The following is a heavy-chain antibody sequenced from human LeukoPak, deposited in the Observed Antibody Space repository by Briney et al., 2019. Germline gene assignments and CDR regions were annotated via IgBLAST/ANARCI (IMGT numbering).Heavy chain of an antibody. Sequence: PGGSLRLSCAVSGFTFSSYAMTWVRQAPGKGLEWVSGISDSGGSIYYADSVKGRFTVSRDNSKNTLFLQMNSLRAEDTAVYYCAKDGGLWVSAHWGDSWGRGTLVTVSS. J-gene: IGHJ4*02. V-gene: IGHV3-23*01. CDR3: AKDGGLWVSAHWGDS. CDR1: GFTFSSYA. CDR2: ISDSGGSI. D-gene: IGHD7-27*01.